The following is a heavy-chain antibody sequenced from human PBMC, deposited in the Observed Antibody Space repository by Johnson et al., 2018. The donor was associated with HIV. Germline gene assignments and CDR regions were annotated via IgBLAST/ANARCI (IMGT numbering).Heavy chain of an antibody. CDR1: GFTVSSNY. CDR2: SSSSGSTI. CDR3: ARGLPYYYDSSSYFVRVVAGAFDI. V-gene: IGHV3-48*01. Sequence: VQLVESGGGLIQPGGSLRLSCAASGFTVSSNYMTWVRQAPGKGLEWVSYSSSSGSTIYYADSVQGRFTISRDNSKNTLYLQMNSLRAEDTAVYNCARGLPYYYDSSSYFVRVVAGAFDIWGQGTLVTVSS. J-gene: IGHJ3*02. D-gene: IGHD3-22*01.